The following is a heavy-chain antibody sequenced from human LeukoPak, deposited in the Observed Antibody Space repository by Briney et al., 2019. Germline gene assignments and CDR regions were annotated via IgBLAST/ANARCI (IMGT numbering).Heavy chain of an antibody. J-gene: IGHJ4*02. CDR1: GFTFSSYS. V-gene: IGHV3-21*01. D-gene: IGHD5-12*01. CDR3: ARDVDIVATIVADY. CDR2: ISSSSSYI. Sequence: GGSLRLSCAASGFTFSSYSMNWVRQAPGKGPEWVSSISSSSSYIYYADSVKGRFTISRDNAKNSLYLQMNSLRAEDTAVYYCARDVDIVATIVADYWGQGTLVTVSS.